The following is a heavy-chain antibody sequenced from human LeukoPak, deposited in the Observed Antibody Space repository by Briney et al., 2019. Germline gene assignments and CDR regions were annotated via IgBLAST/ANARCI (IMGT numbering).Heavy chain of an antibody. Sequence: SETLSFTCTVSGGSISSSSYYWGWIRQPPGKGLEWIGSIYYSGSTYYNPSLKSRVTISVDTSKNQFSLKLSSVTAADTAVYYCATYYDSSGYIDYWGQGTLVTVSS. CDR2: IYYSGST. D-gene: IGHD3-22*01. J-gene: IGHJ4*02. CDR3: ATYYDSSGYIDY. V-gene: IGHV4-39*07. CDR1: GGSISSSSYY.